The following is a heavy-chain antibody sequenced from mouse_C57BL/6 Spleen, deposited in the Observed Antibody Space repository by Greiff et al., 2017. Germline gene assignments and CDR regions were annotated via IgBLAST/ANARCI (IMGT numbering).Heavy chain of an antibody. J-gene: IGHJ4*01. CDR3: ARYWDGAMPSYAMDY. D-gene: IGHD2-3*01. Sequence: QVQLQQPGAELVKPGASVKLSCKASGYTFTSYWMQWVKQRPGQGLEWIGEIDPSDSYTNYNQKFKGKATLTVDTSSSTAYMQLSSLTSEDSAVYYCARYWDGAMPSYAMDYWGQGTSVTVSS. CDR1: GYTFTSYW. CDR2: IDPSDSYT. V-gene: IGHV1-50*01.